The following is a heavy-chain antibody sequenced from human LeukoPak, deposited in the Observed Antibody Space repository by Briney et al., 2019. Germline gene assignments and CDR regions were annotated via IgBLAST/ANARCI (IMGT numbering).Heavy chain of an antibody. Sequence: GGSLRLSCAASGFTFSSYWMTWVRQAPGKGLEWVANIKQDGSEKYYVDSVKGRFTISRDNAKNSLYLQMNSLRAEDTAVYYCARDRVVRSGTLVYYYYMDVWGKGTTVTVSS. CDR1: GFTFSSYW. D-gene: IGHD1-26*01. V-gene: IGHV3-7*01. J-gene: IGHJ6*03. CDR2: IKQDGSEK. CDR3: ARDRVVRSGTLVYYYYMDV.